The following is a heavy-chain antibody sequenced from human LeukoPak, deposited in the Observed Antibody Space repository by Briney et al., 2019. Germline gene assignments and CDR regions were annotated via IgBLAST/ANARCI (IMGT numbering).Heavy chain of an antibody. V-gene: IGHV3-21*01. J-gene: IGHJ3*02. CDR3: ARPTWSYNAFDI. CDR2: ISSSSTYI. D-gene: IGHD2-15*01. Sequence: GGSLRLSCTASGFTFNNYNLNWVRQAPGKGLEWVSSISSSSTYIYYADSVKGRFTVSRDNDKSSVYLQMNSLRSVDTAVYYCARPTWSYNAFDIWGRGTLVTVSS. CDR1: GFTFNNYN.